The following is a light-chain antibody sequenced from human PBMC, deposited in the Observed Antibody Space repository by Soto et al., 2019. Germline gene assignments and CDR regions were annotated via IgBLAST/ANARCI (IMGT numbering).Light chain of an antibody. V-gene: IGKV3-11*01. Sequence: EIVLTQSPLALSLSPGDRAALSCRASVSVSSRLAWYQQKPCPARKLLIYDISKRAPGIPARFSGSGSGKDFTLTITSLEREDFAVYYCQHRDYWQVTSGQATRLEIK. J-gene: IGKJ5*01. CDR2: DIS. CDR3: QHRDYWQVT. CDR1: VSVSSR.